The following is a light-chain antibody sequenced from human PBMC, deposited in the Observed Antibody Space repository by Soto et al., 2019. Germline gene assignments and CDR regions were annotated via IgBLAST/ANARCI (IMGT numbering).Light chain of an antibody. CDR2: ANN. Sequence: QSVLTQPPSVSGAPGQTVTISCTGSNSNVGGGYDVHWYQQLPGSAPKLLIYANNNRPSGVPDRFSGSKSGTSASLAITGLQAEDEADYYCQSYDSSLSGVVFGGGTQLTVL. CDR1: NSNVGGGYD. V-gene: IGLV1-40*01. J-gene: IGLJ2*01. CDR3: QSYDSSLSGVV.